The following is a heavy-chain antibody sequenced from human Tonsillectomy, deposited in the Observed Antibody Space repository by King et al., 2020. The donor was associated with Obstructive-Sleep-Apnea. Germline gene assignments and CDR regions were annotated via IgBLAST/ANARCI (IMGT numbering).Heavy chain of an antibody. CDR2: IIPILGTA. J-gene: IGHJ6*02. V-gene: IGHV1-69*01. Sequence: VQLVESGAEVKKPGSSVKVSCTASGGTFSSYAISWVRQAPGQGLEWMGGIIPILGTANYAQKFQGRVTITADESTSTAYMEVSSLRSEDTAVYYCARDRDEIVVVVADNHYYYYGMDVWGQGTTVTVSS. CDR3: ARDRDEIVVVVADNHYYYYGMDV. CDR1: GGTFSSYA. D-gene: IGHD2-15*01.